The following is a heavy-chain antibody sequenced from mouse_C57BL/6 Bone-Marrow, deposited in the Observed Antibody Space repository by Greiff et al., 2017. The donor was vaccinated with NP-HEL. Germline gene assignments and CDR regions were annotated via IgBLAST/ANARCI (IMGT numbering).Heavy chain of an antibody. V-gene: IGHV1-76*01. J-gene: IGHJ2*01. CDR3: ARSEGDAHFDY. D-gene: IGHD3-3*01. CDR2: IYPGSGNT. Sequence: VQLVESGAELVRPGASVKLSCKASGYTFTDYYINWVKQRPGQGLEWIARIYPGSGNTYYNEKFKGKATLTAEKSSSTAYMQLSSLTSEDSAVYFCARSEGDAHFDYWGQGTTLTVSS. CDR1: GYTFTDYY.